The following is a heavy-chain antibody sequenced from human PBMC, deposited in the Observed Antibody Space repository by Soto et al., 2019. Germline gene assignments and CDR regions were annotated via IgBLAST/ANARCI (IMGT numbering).Heavy chain of an antibody. Sequence: SETLSLTCTVSGGSISSYYWSWIRQPPGKGLEWIGYIYYSGSTNYNPSLKSRVTISVDTSKNQFSLKLSSVTAADTAVYYCARDLSTYYYDSSGSSHAFDIWGQGTMVTVS. V-gene: IGHV4-59*01. J-gene: IGHJ3*02. CDR3: ARDLSTYYYDSSGSSHAFDI. CDR2: IYYSGST. CDR1: GGSISSYY. D-gene: IGHD3-22*01.